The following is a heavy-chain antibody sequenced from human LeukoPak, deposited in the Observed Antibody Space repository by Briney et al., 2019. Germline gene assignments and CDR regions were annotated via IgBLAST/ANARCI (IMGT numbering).Heavy chain of an antibody. CDR1: GFTFRNHA. CDR2: ISYDGSNK. J-gene: IGHJ4*02. CDR3: ASNSGYESAY. Sequence: GGSLRLSCGASGFTFRNHAMHWVRQAPGKGLEWVAVISYDGSNKYYADSVKGRFTISRDNSKNTLHLQMDSLRAEDTAVYYCASNSGYESAYWGQGTLVTVSS. V-gene: IGHV3-30-3*01. D-gene: IGHD5-12*01.